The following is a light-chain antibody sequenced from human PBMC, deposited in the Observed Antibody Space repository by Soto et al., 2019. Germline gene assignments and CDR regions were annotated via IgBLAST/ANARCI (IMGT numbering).Light chain of an antibody. CDR3: CSYRSSMTWV. Sequence: QSALTQPASVSGSPGQSITISCTGTSSDIGSYNYVSWYQHYPGKAPRLLIYEVTNRPSGVSNRFSGSKSGNTASLTISGLQAEDDADYYCCSYRSSMTWVFGGGTKLTVL. J-gene: IGLJ3*02. CDR2: EVT. CDR1: SSDIGSYNY. V-gene: IGLV2-14*01.